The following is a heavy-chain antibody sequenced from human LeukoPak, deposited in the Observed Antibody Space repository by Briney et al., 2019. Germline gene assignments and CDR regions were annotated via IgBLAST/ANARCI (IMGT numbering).Heavy chain of an antibody. Sequence: GGSLRLSCAASGFTFSSYAMSWVRQAPGKGLEWVSYISSSSTIYYADSVKGRFTISRDNAKNSLYLQMNSLRAEDTAVYYCARVLRRTVTPFGYWGQGTLVSVSS. D-gene: IGHD4-17*01. V-gene: IGHV3-48*01. J-gene: IGHJ4*02. CDR1: GFTFSSYA. CDR3: ARVLRRTVTPFGY. CDR2: ISSSSTI.